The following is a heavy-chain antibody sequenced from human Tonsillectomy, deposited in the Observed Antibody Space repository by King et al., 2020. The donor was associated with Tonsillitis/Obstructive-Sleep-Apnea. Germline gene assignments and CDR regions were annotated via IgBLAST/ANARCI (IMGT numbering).Heavy chain of an antibody. D-gene: IGHD2-2*01. CDR3: ATPHDGRTSWPIYRCFDY. Sequence: VQLVESGGGVVQPGKSLRLSCAASGITIRSFAMHWVRQAPGKGLEWVAVTSYDGVHKYYADSVKGRFTISRDNSKNTLYLQMNSLRAEDTAVYYCATPHDGRTSWPIYRCFDYWGQGTLVSVPS. J-gene: IGHJ4*02. CDR1: GITIRSFA. V-gene: IGHV3-30*03. CDR2: TSYDGVHK.